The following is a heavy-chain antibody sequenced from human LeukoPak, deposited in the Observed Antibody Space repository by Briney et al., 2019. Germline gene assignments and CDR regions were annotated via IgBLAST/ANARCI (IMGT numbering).Heavy chain of an antibody. J-gene: IGHJ6*02. V-gene: IGHV1-2*06. CDR3: ARGSYYDILTGRYCYYGMDV. CDR2: INPNSGGT. D-gene: IGHD3-9*01. CDR1: GYTFTGYY. Sequence: ASVKVSCKASGYTFTGYYMHWVRQAPGQGLEWMGRINPNSGGTNYAQKFQGRVTMTRDTSISTAYMELSRLRSDDTAVYYCARGSYYDILTGRYCYYGMDVWGQGTTVTVSS.